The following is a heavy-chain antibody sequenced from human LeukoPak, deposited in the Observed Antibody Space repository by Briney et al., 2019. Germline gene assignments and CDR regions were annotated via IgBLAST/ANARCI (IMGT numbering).Heavy chain of an antibody. CDR3: ARGAGLQTDYYYYYMDV. V-gene: IGHV4-34*01. D-gene: IGHD4-11*01. J-gene: IGHJ6*03. CDR1: GGSFSGYY. Sequence: SETLSLTCAVYGGSFSGYYWSWIRQPPGKGLEWIGEINHSGSTNYNPSLKSRVTISVDTSKNQFSLKLSSVTAADTAVYYCARGAGLQTDYYYYYMDVWGKGTTVTISS. CDR2: INHSGST.